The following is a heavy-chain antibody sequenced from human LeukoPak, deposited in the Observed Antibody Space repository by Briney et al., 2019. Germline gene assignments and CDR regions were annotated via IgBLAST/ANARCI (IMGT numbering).Heavy chain of an antibody. CDR1: GFSFSSYW. J-gene: IGHJ5*02. V-gene: IGHV3-7*04. Sequence: GGSLRLSCAASGFSFSSYWMNWVRQTPGKGLEWVANIKQDGTERYYVDSVKGRFTISRDNAKNSLYLQMNSLRAEDSAVYYCARGLYDILTGSYLTGWFDPWGQGTLVTVSS. CDR2: IKQDGTER. D-gene: IGHD3-9*01. CDR3: ARGLYDILTGSYLTGWFDP.